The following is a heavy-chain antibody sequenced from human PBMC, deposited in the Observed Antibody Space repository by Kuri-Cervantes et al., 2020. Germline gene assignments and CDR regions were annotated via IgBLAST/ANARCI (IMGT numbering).Heavy chain of an antibody. J-gene: IGHJ4*02. Sequence: ASVKVSCKASGYTFTSYAMHWVRQAPGQRLEWMGWINAGNGNTKYSQKFQGRVTITRDTSASTVYMELRSLQSDDTAVYYCTRADYFDFWGQGTLVTVSS. CDR3: TRADYFDF. CDR2: INAGNGNT. V-gene: IGHV1-3*01. CDR1: GYTFTSYA.